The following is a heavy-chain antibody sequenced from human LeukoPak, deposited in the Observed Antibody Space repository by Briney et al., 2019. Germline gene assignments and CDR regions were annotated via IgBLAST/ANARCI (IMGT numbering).Heavy chain of an antibody. Sequence: SETLSLTCAVYGGSFSGYYWSWIRQPPGKGLEWIGGINHSGSTNYNPSLKSRVTISVDTSKNQFSLKLSSVTAADTAVYYCARYCSSTSCDNWGQGTLVTVSS. D-gene: IGHD2-2*01. CDR2: INHSGST. V-gene: IGHV4-34*01. J-gene: IGHJ4*02. CDR3: ARYCSSTSCDN. CDR1: GGSFSGYY.